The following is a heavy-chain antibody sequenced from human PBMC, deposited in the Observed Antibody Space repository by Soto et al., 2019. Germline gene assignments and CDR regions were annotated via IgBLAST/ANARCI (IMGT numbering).Heavy chain of an antibody. CDR3: TTVGYCSSTSCQTRYYHYGMDV. Sequence: QVQLVESGGGLVKPGGSLRLSCAASGFTFSDYSMNWVRQAPGKGLEWVSYISRSGSDIYYADSVKGRFTISRDNAKNSLFLQMNSLRAEDTAVYYCTTVGYCSSTSCQTRYYHYGMDVWGQGTTVTVSS. D-gene: IGHD2-2*01. CDR1: GFTFSDYS. V-gene: IGHV3-11*01. CDR2: ISRSGSDI. J-gene: IGHJ6*02.